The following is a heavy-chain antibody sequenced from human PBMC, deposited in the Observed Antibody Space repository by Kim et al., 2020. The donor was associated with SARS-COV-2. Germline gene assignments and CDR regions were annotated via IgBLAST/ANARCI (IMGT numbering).Heavy chain of an antibody. D-gene: IGHD3-22*01. Sequence: GGSLRLSCAASGFTFSSYAMHWVRQAPGKGLEWVAVISYDGSNKYYVDSVKGRFTISRDNSKNTLYLQMNSLRAEDTAVYYCAREYYYDSSGYNPPDYFDYWGQGTLVTVYS. CDR2: ISYDGSNK. V-gene: IGHV3-30*04. J-gene: IGHJ4*02. CDR1: GFTFSSYA. CDR3: AREYYYDSSGYNPPDYFDY.